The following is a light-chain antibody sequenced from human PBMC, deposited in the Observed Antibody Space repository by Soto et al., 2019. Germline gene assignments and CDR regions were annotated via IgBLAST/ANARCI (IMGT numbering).Light chain of an antibody. J-gene: IGKJ4*01. CDR2: DAS. Sequence: EIVLTQSPATLSLSPGERATLSCRARQSVSSYLAWYQQKPGQAPRLLIYDASNRATGIPARFSGSGSGTDFTLTISRPEPEDFPVYYCQQRSNWPGTFGGGTKVEIK. CDR1: QSVSSY. CDR3: QQRSNWPGT. V-gene: IGKV3-11*01.